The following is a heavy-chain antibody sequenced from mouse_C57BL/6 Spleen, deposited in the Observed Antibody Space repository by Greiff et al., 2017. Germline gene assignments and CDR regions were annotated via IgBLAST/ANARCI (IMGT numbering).Heavy chain of an antibody. J-gene: IGHJ1*03. CDR1: GYTFTSYW. CDR2: IDPSDSYS. V-gene: IGHV1-69*01. D-gene: IGHD1-1*01. Sequence: VQLQQPGAELVMPGASVKLSCKASGYTFTSYWMHWVKQRPGQGLEWIGEIDPSDSYSNYNQKFQGKATLTVDKSSSTADLQLSSLTSEDSAVYYCSGTGGLHYGSSYWYFDVWGTGTTVTVSS. CDR3: SGTGGLHYGSSYWYFDV.